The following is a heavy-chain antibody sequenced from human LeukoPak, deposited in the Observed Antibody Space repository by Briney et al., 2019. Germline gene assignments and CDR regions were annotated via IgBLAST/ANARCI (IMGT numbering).Heavy chain of an antibody. D-gene: IGHD3-22*01. CDR3: ATDSSGSFDY. J-gene: IGHJ4*02. CDR1: GFTFSSYS. CDR2: ISSSSSTI. V-gene: IGHV3-48*01. Sequence: GGSLRLSCAASGFTFSSYSMNWVRQAPGKGLEWVSYISSSSSTIYYADSVKGRFTISRDNAKDSLYLQMNSLRAEDTAVYYCATDSSGSFDYWGQGTLVTVSS.